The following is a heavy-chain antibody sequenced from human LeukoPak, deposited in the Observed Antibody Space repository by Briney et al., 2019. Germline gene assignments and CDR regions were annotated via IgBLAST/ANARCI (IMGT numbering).Heavy chain of an antibody. CDR1: GGSFSGYY. Sequence: SETLSLTCAVYGGSFSGYYWSWIRQPPGKGLEWIGEINHSGSTNYNPSFKSRVTISVDTSKNQFALKLSSVTAADTAVYYCARGTGYYFDYWGQGTLVTVSS. V-gene: IGHV4-34*01. CDR3: ARGTGYYFDY. J-gene: IGHJ4*02. CDR2: INHSGST.